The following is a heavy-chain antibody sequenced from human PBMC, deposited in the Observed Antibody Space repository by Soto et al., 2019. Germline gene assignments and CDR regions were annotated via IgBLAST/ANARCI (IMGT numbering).Heavy chain of an antibody. V-gene: IGHV1-2*02. J-gene: IGHJ6*02. Sequence: ASVKVSCTACGYTFTGYYMHWVRQSPGQGLGRMGRNNPNSWGTNYAQKFQGRVNMTRDTAISTAYMELSRLRSDDTAVYYCARDTPRGYCSSTSCYRFYGMDVWGQGTTVTVSS. D-gene: IGHD2-2*01. CDR3: ARDTPRGYCSSTSCYRFYGMDV. CDR2: NNPNSWGT. CDR1: GYTFTGYY.